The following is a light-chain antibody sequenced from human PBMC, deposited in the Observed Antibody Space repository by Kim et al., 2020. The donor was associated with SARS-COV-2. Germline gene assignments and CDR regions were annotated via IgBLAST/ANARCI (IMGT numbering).Light chain of an antibody. CDR3: LSYAGSYSYV. J-gene: IGLJ1*01. CDR1: SSDVGGYDY. CDR2: GVT. Sequence: QSALTQPRSVSGSPGQSVTISCTGTSSDVGGYDYVSWYQQHPGEDPKLMIYGVTKRPSGVPDRFSGSKSGNTASLTISGLRAEDEADYYCLSYAGSYSYVFGTGTKVTVL. V-gene: IGLV2-11*01.